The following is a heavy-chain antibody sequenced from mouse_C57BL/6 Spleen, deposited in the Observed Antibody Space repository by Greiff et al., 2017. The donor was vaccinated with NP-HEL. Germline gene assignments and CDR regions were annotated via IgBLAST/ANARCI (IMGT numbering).Heavy chain of an antibody. D-gene: IGHD1-1*01. Sequence: DVMLVESGGGLVKPGGSLKLSCAASGFTFSSYAMSWVRQTPEKRLEWVATISDGGSYTYYPDNVKGRFTISRDNAKNNLYLQMSHLKSEDTAMYYCARATLRGYFDYWGQGTTLTVSS. CDR1: GFTFSSYA. CDR2: ISDGGSYT. V-gene: IGHV5-4*03. CDR3: ARATLRGYFDY. J-gene: IGHJ2*01.